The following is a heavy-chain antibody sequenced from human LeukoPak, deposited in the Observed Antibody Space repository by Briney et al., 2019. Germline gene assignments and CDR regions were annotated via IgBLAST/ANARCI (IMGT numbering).Heavy chain of an antibody. D-gene: IGHD5-12*01. J-gene: IGHJ4*02. V-gene: IGHV2-70*01. Sequence: KVSGPALVKPTQTLTLTCTFSGFSLSTSGMCVSWIRQPPGKALEWLALIDWDDDKYYSTSLKTRLTLSKDTSKNQVVLTMTNMDPVDTATYYCARTRGYSGYDSGDFDYWGQGTLVTVSS. CDR1: GFSLSTSGMC. CDR2: IDWDDDK. CDR3: ARTRGYSGYDSGDFDY.